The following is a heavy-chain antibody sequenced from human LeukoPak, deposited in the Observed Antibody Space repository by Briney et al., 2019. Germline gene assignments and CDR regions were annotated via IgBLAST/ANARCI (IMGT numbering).Heavy chain of an antibody. Sequence: SSQTLSLTCTVSGGSISSGDYYWGWIRQPPGKGLEWIGYIYYSGSTYYNPSLKSRVTISVDTSKNQFSLKLSSVTAADTAVYYCARVPYYDFWSGIDYWGQGTLVTVSS. CDR2: IYYSGST. CDR3: ARVPYYDFWSGIDY. V-gene: IGHV4-30-4*08. CDR1: GGSISSGDYY. D-gene: IGHD3-3*01. J-gene: IGHJ4*02.